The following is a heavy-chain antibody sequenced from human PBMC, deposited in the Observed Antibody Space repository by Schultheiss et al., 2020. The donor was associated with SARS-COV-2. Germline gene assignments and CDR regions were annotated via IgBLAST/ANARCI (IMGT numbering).Heavy chain of an antibody. D-gene: IGHD1-26*01. Sequence: GGSLRLSCAASGFTFSSYAMSWVRQAPGKGLEWVAVISYDGSNKYYADSVKGRFTISRDNSKNTLYLQMNSLRAEDTAVYYCARETEGAADYWGQGTLVTVSS. CDR1: GFTFSSYA. CDR3: ARETEGAADY. J-gene: IGHJ4*02. V-gene: IGHV3-30*04. CDR2: ISYDGSNK.